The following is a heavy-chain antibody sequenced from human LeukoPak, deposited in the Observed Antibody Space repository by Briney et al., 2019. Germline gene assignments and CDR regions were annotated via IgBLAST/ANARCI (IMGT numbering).Heavy chain of an antibody. Sequence: KASETLSLTCTVSGGSISSYYWSWIRQPPGKGLEWIGYIYYSGSTNYNPSLKSRVTISVDTSKNQFSLKLSSVTAADTAVYYCARVRVWNDYAFDIWGQGTMVTVSS. CDR2: IYYSGST. CDR1: GGSISSYY. V-gene: IGHV4-59*01. D-gene: IGHD1-1*01. J-gene: IGHJ3*02. CDR3: ARVRVWNDYAFDI.